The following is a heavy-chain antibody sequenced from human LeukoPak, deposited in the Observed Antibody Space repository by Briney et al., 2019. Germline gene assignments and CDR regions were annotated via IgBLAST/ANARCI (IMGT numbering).Heavy chain of an antibody. V-gene: IGHV1-69*13. CDR2: IIPIFGTA. D-gene: IGHD1-14*01. J-gene: IGHJ4*02. CDR1: GGTFSSYA. CDR3: ASRGANTTRYFDY. Sequence: PVKVSCKASGGTFSSYAISWVRQAPGQGLERMGGIIPIFGTANYAQKFQGRVTITADESTSTAYMEPSSLRSEDTAVYYCASRGANTTRYFDYWGQGTLVTVSS.